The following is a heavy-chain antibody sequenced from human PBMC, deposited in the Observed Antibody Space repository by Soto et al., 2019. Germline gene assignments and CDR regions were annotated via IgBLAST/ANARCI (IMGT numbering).Heavy chain of an antibody. CDR1: GYTFTGYA. V-gene: IGHV1-3*01. D-gene: IGHD6-19*01. CDR3: AKAVAVPADFDY. Sequence: ASVKVSCKASGYTFTGYAMHWVRQAPGQRLEWMGWINAGNGNTKYSQKFQGRVTITRDTSASTAYMELSSLRSEDTAVYYCAKAVAVPADFDYWGQGTLVTVSS. J-gene: IGHJ4*02. CDR2: INAGNGNT.